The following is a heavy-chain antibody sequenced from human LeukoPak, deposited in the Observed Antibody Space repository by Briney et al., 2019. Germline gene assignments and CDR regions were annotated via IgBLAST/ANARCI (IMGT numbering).Heavy chain of an antibody. D-gene: IGHD6-13*01. Sequence: PGGSLRLSCAASGFTLRNYAMSWVRQAPGKGLEWVSSIGAGDKYTYYGDSVKGRFTISRDNSKNTLYLQMNSLRAEDTAVYYCAKDPIPGAYIAAHDYWGQGTLVTVSS. CDR3: AKDPIPGAYIAAHDY. V-gene: IGHV3-23*01. J-gene: IGHJ4*02. CDR2: IGAGDKYT. CDR1: GFTLRNYA.